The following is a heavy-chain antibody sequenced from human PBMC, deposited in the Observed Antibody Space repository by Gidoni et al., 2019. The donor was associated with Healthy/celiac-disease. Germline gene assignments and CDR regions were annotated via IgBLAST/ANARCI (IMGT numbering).Heavy chain of an antibody. CDR3: ARPPAATTLYYYYYYMDV. Sequence: QVQLVQSGAEVKKPGASVKVSCKASGYNFTSYDINWVRQATGQGLEWMGWMNPNSGNTGYAQKFQGRVTMTRNTSISTAYMELSSLRSEDTAVYYCARPPAATTLYYYYYYMDVWGKGTTVTVSS. CDR1: GYNFTSYD. CDR2: MNPNSGNT. V-gene: IGHV1-8*01. D-gene: IGHD2-2*01. J-gene: IGHJ6*03.